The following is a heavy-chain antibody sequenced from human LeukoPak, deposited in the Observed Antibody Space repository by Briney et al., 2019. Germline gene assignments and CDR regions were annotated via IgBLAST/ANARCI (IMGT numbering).Heavy chain of an antibody. CDR3: AKGTYYDILTGYSFDY. J-gene: IGHJ4*02. CDR2: ISGSGGST. CDR1: GLTFSSYA. D-gene: IGHD3-9*01. Sequence: PGGSLRLSCAASGLTFSSYAMSWVRQAPGKGLEWVSAISGSGGSTYYADSVKGRFTISRDNSKNTLYLQMNSLRAEDTAVYYCAKGTYYDILTGYSFDYWGQGTLVTVSS. V-gene: IGHV3-23*01.